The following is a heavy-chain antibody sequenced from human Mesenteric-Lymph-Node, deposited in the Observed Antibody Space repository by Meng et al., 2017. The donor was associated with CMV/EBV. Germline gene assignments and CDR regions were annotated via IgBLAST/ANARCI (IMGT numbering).Heavy chain of an antibody. CDR3: ARRLGQLLPWWFDP. D-gene: IGHD2-2*01. CDR2: ISSSSTI. J-gene: IGHJ5*02. V-gene: IGHV3-69-1*01. CDR1: GFTFSDYY. Sequence: GGSLRLSCAASGFTFSDYYMNWVRQAPGKGLEWVSSISSSSTIYYADSVKGRFTISRDNAKNSLYLQMNSLRAEDTAVYYCARRLGQLLPWWFDPWGQGTLVTVSS.